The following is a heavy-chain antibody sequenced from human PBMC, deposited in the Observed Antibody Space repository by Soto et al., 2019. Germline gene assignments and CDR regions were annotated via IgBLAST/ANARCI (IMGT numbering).Heavy chain of an antibody. CDR1: GFTVSTNY. D-gene: IGHD3-3*01. J-gene: IGHJ6*02. Sequence: GGSLRLSCAVSGFTVSTNYMSCVRQAPGKGLEGVSVIYSGGYTAYGDSVKGRFTISRDNSKNTLYLQMNSLRAEDTAVYYCAKDPNYDFWSGYLWDRVDYYGMDVWGQGTTVTVSS. V-gene: IGHV3-53*05. CDR3: AKDPNYDFWSGYLWDRVDYYGMDV. CDR2: IYSGGYT.